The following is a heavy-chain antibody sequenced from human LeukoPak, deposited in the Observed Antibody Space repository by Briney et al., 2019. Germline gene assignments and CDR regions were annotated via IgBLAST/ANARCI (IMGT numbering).Heavy chain of an antibody. D-gene: IGHD3-22*01. J-gene: IGHJ4*02. V-gene: IGHV3-15*01. Sequence: GGSLRLSCAASGLTFSNAWMSWVRQAPGKGLEWVGRIKRKSDGGTTDYAAPVKGGFTISRDDSKNTLYLQMNSLKSEDTAVYYCTTELDIRPNHYWGQGTLVAVSS. CDR3: TTELDIRPNHY. CDR1: GLTFSNAW. CDR2: IKRKSDGGTT.